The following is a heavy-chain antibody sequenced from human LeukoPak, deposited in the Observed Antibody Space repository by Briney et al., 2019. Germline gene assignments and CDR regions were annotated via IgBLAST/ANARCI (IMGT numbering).Heavy chain of an antibody. Sequence: SETLSLTCTFSGGSISNYYWSWIRQPPGKGLEWIGYIYYSGSTNYNPSLKSRVTISVDTSKNQFSLNLSSVTAADTAVYYCARVSDYVWGSYPWGQGTLVTVSS. V-gene: IGHV4-59*08. CDR3: ARVSDYVWGSYP. CDR1: GGSISNYY. D-gene: IGHD3-16*02. J-gene: IGHJ4*02. CDR2: IYYSGST.